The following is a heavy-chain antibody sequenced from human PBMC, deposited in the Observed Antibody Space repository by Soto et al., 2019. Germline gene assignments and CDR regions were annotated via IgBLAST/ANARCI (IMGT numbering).Heavy chain of an antibody. CDR3: ARLVLTVVTPSAFDI. D-gene: IGHD2-21*02. CDR2: INWNGGST. J-gene: IGHJ3*02. CDR1: GFTFDDYG. Sequence: GGSLRLSCAASGFTFDDYGMSWVRQAPGKGLEWVSGINWNGGSTGYADSVKGRFTISRDNAKNSLYLQMNSLRAEDTALYYCARLVLTVVTPSAFDIRGQGTMVTVSS. V-gene: IGHV3-20*04.